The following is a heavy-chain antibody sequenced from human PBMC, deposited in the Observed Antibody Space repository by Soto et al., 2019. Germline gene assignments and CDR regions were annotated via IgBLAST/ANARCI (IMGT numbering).Heavy chain of an antibody. CDR1: GGSISSGGYY. J-gene: IGHJ4*02. Sequence: SETLSLTCTVSGGSISSGGYYWSWIRQHPGKGLEWIGYIYYSGSTNYNPSLKSRVTISVDTSKNQFSLKLTSVTAADTAVYYCARAAGYCSSTNCLGTRGTIDYWGQGTLVTVSS. D-gene: IGHD2-2*01. CDR2: IYYSGST. CDR3: ARAAGYCSSTNCLGTRGTIDY. V-gene: IGHV4-31*03.